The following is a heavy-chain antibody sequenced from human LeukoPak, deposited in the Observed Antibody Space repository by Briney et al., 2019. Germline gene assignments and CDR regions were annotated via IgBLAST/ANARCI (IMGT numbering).Heavy chain of an antibody. V-gene: IGHV4-39*01. CDR1: GGSVSSGSYY. Sequence: SETLSLTCTVSGGSVSSGSYYWGWIRQPPGKGLEWIGSIYYSGSTYYTPSLKSRVTISVDTSKNQFSLKLSSVTAADTAVYYCARRKSGYSSGWYFFDYWGQGTLVTVSS. CDR2: IYYSGST. J-gene: IGHJ4*02. CDR3: ARRKSGYSSGWYFFDY. D-gene: IGHD6-19*01.